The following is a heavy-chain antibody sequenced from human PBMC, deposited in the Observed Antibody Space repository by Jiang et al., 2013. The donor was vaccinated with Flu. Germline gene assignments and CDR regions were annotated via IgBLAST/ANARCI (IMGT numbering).Heavy chain of an antibody. CDR1: GFSLTTSGMR. J-gene: IGHJ4*02. Sequence: KPTQTLTLTCTFSGFSLTTSGMRVSWIRQPPGKALEWLARIDWDDDKFYSTSLKTRLTISKDTSKNXVVLTMTNMDPVDTATYYCARSRGGSSWFDYWGQGTLVTVSS. V-gene: IGHV2-70*04. D-gene: IGHD6-13*01. CDR2: IDWDDDK. CDR3: ARSRGGSSWFDY.